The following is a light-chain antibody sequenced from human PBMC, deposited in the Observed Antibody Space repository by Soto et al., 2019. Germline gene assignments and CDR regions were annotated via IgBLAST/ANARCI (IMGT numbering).Light chain of an antibody. CDR1: QSISSW. V-gene: IGKV1-5*01. CDR3: QQYNSYWT. CDR2: DAS. Sequence: DIQMTQSPSNLSASVGDRVTITCRASQSISSWLAWYQQKPGKAPKLLIYDASSLQSGVPSRFSGSGSGTEFTLTISSLQPDDFATNYCQQYNSYWTFGQGTKVEIK. J-gene: IGKJ1*01.